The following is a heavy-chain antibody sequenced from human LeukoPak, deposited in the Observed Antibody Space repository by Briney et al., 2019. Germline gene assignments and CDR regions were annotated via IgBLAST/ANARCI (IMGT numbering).Heavy chain of an antibody. CDR3: ARGYSSSWYDYFDY. D-gene: IGHD6-13*01. CDR2: IYYSGST. Sequence: PSQTLSLTCTVSGGSVRSTDYYWGWIRQPPGKGLEWIGSIYYSGSTYYNPSLKSRVTISVDTSKNQFSLKLSSVTAADTAVYYCARGYSSSWYDYFDYWAREPWSPSPQ. V-gene: IGHV4-39*07. CDR1: GGSVRSTDYY. J-gene: IGHJ4*02.